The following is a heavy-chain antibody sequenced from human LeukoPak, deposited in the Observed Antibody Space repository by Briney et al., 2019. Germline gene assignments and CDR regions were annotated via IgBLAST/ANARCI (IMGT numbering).Heavy chain of an antibody. V-gene: IGHV3-21*01. CDR3: ARDVEGRRFLEWLLSLGGFDP. D-gene: IGHD3-3*01. J-gene: IGHJ5*02. CDR1: GFTFSSYS. CDR2: ISSSSSYI. Sequence: GGSLRLSCAASGFTFSSYSMNWVRQAPGKGLEWVSSISSSSSYIYYADSVKGRFTISRDNAKNSLYLQMNSLRAEDTAVYYCARDVEGRRFLEWLLSLGGFDPWGQGTLVTVSS.